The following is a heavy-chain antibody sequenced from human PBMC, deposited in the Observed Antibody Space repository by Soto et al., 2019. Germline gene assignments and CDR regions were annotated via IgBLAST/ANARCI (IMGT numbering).Heavy chain of an antibody. J-gene: IGHJ4*02. D-gene: IGHD3-22*01. CDR1: GFDFITYS. CDR2: ISSSAVYI. V-gene: IGHV3-21*01. CDR3: VRDGLDYYDTERLYFDN. Sequence: EVQLVESGGGPVRPGGSLKLSCAASGFDFITYSLSWVRQAPGKGLEWDASISSSAVYIDYADSVKGRFTISRDNANNSLYLQMNSLRAEDTATYYCVRDGLDYYDTERLYFDNWGQGTLVTVSS.